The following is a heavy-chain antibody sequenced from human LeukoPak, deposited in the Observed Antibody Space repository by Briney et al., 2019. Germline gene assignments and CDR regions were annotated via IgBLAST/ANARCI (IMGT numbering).Heavy chain of an antibody. CDR2: TYYNSKWNN. J-gene: IGHJ4*02. CDR3: ARRKWATGNLDQ. V-gene: IGHV6-1*01. D-gene: IGHD1-1*01. CDR1: GDSVSSNSGA. Sequence: SQTLSLTCAISGDSVSSNSGAWNWIRQSPSRGLEWLGRTYYNSKWNNDYALSLKGRITINPDTSKNQFSLQLNSVTPEDTAAYYCARRKWATGNLDQWGQGTLVTVSS.